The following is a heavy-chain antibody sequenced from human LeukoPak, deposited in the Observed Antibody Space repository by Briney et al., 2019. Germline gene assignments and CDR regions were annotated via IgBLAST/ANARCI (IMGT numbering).Heavy chain of an antibody. CDR3: TSGGAHSDGSGTYSDIDY. V-gene: IGHV3-49*03. D-gene: IGHD3-10*01. Sequence: GGSLRLSCTASGFTFGDYGMSWFRQAPGKGLEWVGFIRGKSYGGTTEYAASVKGRFSISRDDSKNIAYLQMNNLKTEDTALYFCTSGGAHSDGSGTYSDIDYWGRGTLVTVSS. J-gene: IGHJ4*02. CDR1: GFTFGDYG. CDR2: IRGKSYGGTT.